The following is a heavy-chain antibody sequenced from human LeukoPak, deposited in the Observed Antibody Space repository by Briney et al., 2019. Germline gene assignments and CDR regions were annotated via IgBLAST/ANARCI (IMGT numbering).Heavy chain of an antibody. J-gene: IGHJ4*02. Sequence: GGSLRLSCAASGFAFSSYAMSGVRQAPGKGLEWVSAISGRGGSTYYADSVKGRFTISRDNSKNTLYLQMNSLRAEDTAVYYCATTLEGYDILTGYYNVGFDYWGQGTLVTVSS. V-gene: IGHV3-23*01. CDR3: ATTLEGYDILTGYYNVGFDY. D-gene: IGHD3-9*01. CDR2: ISGRGGST. CDR1: GFAFSSYA.